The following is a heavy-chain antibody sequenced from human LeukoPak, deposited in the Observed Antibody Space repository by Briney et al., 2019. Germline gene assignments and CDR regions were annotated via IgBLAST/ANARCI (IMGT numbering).Heavy chain of an antibody. CDR1: GGTFSSYA. CDR2: IIPILGIA. CDR3: ARLIAYSSSQPFDY. Sequence: ASVKVSCKASGGTFSSYAISWVRQAPGQGLEWMGRIIPILGIANYAQKFQGRVTITADRSTSTAYMELSSLRSEDTAVYYCARLIAYSSSQPFDYWGQGTLVTVSS. D-gene: IGHD6-6*01. J-gene: IGHJ4*02. V-gene: IGHV1-69*04.